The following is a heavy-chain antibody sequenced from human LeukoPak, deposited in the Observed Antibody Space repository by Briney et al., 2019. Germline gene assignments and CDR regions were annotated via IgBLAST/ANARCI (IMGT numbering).Heavy chain of an antibody. J-gene: IGHJ4*02. D-gene: IGHD2-15*01. CDR2: ISYDGSNK. Sequence: GGSLRLSCAASGFTFSSYAMHWVRQAPGKGLEWVAVISYDGSNKYYADSVKGRFTISRDNSKNTLYLQMNSLRAEDTAVYYCARGEDIVVVVAASGVSRKTSSYFDYWGQGTLVTVSS. CDR3: ARGEDIVVVVAASGVSRKTSSYFDY. CDR1: GFTFSSYA. V-gene: IGHV3-30*04.